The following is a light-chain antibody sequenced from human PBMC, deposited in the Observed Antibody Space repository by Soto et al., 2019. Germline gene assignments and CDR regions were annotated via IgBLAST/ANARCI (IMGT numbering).Light chain of an antibody. CDR3: QQYNSYS. Sequence: DIQMTQSPSTLSASVGDRVTITCRASQSISSWLAWYQQKPGKAPKLLIYKASSLESGVPSRFSGSGSGTEFTLTINSLQPADFATYYCQQYNSYSFGGGTKVDI. V-gene: IGKV1-5*03. CDR2: KAS. J-gene: IGKJ4*01. CDR1: QSISSW.